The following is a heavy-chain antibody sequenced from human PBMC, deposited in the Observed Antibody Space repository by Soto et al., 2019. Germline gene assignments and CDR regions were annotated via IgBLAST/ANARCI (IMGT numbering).Heavy chain of an antibody. V-gene: IGHV3-30-3*01. CDR1: GFTFSSYA. D-gene: IGHD6-19*01. Sequence: QVQLVESGGGVVQPGRSLRLSCAASGFTFSSYAMHWVRQAPGKGLEWVAVISYDGSNKYSADSMKGRFTISRDNSKNTLYLQMNSLRAEDTAVYYCARASSGWYKDAFDIWGQGTMVTVSS. J-gene: IGHJ3*02. CDR2: ISYDGSNK. CDR3: ARASSGWYKDAFDI.